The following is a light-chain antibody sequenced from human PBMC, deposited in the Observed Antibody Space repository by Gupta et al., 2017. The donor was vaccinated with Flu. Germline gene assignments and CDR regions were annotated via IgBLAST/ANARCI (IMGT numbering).Light chain of an antibody. J-gene: IGKJ4*01. V-gene: IGKV1-9*01. CDR3: QRFDQYPVT. CDR1: QAISRS. CDR2: AVS. Sequence: DIQLTQSPSFLSASVGDRVAITCRASQAISRSLAWYQQKSGEGPKLLIYAVSTLQTAVPSRFSGSGSGTXFTLTIXSLQPEDFGIYYCQRFDQYPVTFGXGTKVEIK.